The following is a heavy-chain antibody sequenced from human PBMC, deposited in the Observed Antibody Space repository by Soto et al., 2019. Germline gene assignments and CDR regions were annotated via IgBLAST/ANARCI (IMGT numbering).Heavy chain of an antibody. J-gene: IGHJ4*02. V-gene: IGHV4-61*01. CDR3: ASLYYDSSGYYPLFDY. Sequence: SETLSLTCTVSGGSVSSGSYYWSWIGQPPGKGLEWIGYIYYSGSTNYNPSLKSRVTISVDTSKNQFSLKLSSVTAADTAVYYCASLYYDSSGYYPLFDYWGQGTLVTVSS. CDR1: GGSVSSGSYY. D-gene: IGHD3-22*01. CDR2: IYYSGST.